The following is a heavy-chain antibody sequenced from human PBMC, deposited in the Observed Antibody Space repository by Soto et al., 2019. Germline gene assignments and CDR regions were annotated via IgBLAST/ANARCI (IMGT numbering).Heavy chain of an antibody. CDR3: ARDHGGYGTFDY. CDR1: GXXXXXXX. D-gene: IGHD5-12*01. CDR2: ISSSGVT. Sequence: GPEVKKPEASVKVSXKASGXXXXXXXXXXXXXXXXQGPEWMGWISSSGVTNYAQNFQGRVTLTVDSSTTTAYMEVRSLSSADTAIYYCARDHGGYGTFDYWGQGTLVTVSS. J-gene: IGHJ4*02. V-gene: IGHV1-18*04.